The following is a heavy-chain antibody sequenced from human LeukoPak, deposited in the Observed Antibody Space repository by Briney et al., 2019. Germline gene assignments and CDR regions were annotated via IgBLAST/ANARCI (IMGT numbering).Heavy chain of an antibody. CDR2: IKQDGSEK. V-gene: IGHV3-7*04. Sequence: PGGSLRLSCAASGFTFSSYWMSWVRQAPGKGLEWVANIKQDGSEKYYVDSVKGRFTISRDNAKNSLYLQMNSLRAEDTAVYYCARGGSFHHSYGPYYFDYWGQGTLVTVSS. J-gene: IGHJ4*02. CDR3: ARGGSFHHSYGPYYFDY. D-gene: IGHD5-18*01. CDR1: GFTFSSYW.